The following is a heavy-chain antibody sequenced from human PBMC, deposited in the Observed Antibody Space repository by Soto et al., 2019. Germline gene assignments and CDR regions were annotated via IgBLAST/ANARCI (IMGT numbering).Heavy chain of an antibody. CDR1: GGSISSSSYY. Sequence: SETLSLTCTVSGGSISSSSYYWGWIRQPQGKGLEWIASIYYSGSTYYNPPLKSRVTISVDTSKNQFSLKLSSVTAADTAVYYCASYCSGGSCYFHSYYYYGMDVLGQGTTVTVSS. D-gene: IGHD2-15*01. CDR2: IYYSGST. J-gene: IGHJ6*02. V-gene: IGHV4-39*01. CDR3: ASYCSGGSCYFHSYYYYGMDV.